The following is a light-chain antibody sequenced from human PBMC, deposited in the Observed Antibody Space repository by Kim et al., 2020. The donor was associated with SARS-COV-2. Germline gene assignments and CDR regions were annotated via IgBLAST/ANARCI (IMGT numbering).Light chain of an antibody. CDR1: QSVSSY. CDR3: QQRSNWPRT. Sequence: EIVLTQSPATLSLSPWERATLSCRASQSVSSYVAWYQQIPGQAPRLLIYDAFKRATGIPARFSGSGSGTDFTLTISSLEPEDFAVYYCQQRSNWPRTFGQGTKVDIK. J-gene: IGKJ1*01. CDR2: DAF. V-gene: IGKV3-11*01.